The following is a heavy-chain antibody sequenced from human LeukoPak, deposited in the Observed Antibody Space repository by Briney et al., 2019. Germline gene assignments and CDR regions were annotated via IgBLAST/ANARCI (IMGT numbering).Heavy chain of an antibody. Sequence: GGSLRLSCAASGYTFTSYGMHWVRQAPGKGLEWVAAIWYDGSKKIYADSVRGRFTISRDDSKNTLYLQMNSLRAEDTAVYFCARDLSYGSGEFWGQGTLVTVSS. CDR1: GYTFTSYG. CDR2: IWYDGSKK. V-gene: IGHV3-33*01. CDR3: ARDLSYGSGEF. D-gene: IGHD3-10*01. J-gene: IGHJ4*02.